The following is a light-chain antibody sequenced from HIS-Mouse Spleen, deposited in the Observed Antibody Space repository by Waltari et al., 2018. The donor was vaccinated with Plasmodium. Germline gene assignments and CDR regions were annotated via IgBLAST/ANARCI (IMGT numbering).Light chain of an antibody. CDR2: QDS. Sequence: SYELTQPPSVSVSPGQTASITCSGDKLGDKYACWYQQKPGQSPVLVIYQDSKRPSGIPVRFPGSNSGNTATLTISGTQAMDEADYYCQAWDSSTVVFGGGTKLTVL. V-gene: IGLV3-1*01. CDR1: KLGDKY. J-gene: IGLJ2*01. CDR3: QAWDSSTVV.